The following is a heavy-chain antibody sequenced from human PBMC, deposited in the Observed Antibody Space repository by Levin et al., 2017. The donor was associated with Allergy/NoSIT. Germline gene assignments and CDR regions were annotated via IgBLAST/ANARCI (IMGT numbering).Heavy chain of an antibody. Sequence: GESLNISCVASGFSFGDYAMTWVRQAPGKGLEWVSVITGGGFNTYYGDSVKGRFTVSRDNSKNTLYLELNSLRAEDTAVYYCAKKQGGTSGFSFDVWGQGTTVTVSS. D-gene: IGHD1/OR15-1a*01. CDR2: ITGGGFNT. V-gene: IGHV3-23*01. J-gene: IGHJ3*01. CDR3: AKKQGGTSGFSFDV. CDR1: GFSFGDYA.